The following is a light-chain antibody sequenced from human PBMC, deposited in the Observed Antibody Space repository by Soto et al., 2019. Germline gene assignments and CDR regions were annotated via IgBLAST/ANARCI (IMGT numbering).Light chain of an antibody. J-gene: IGKJ3*01. CDR3: QQYDNLLPIT. CDR1: QDISNY. CDR2: DAS. Sequence: DIQMTQSPSSLSASVGDRVTITCQASQDISNYLNWYQQKPGKAPKLLIYDASNLETGVPSRFSGNGSGTDFTFTISSLQPEDIATYYCQQYDNLLPITFGPGTKVDIK. V-gene: IGKV1-33*01.